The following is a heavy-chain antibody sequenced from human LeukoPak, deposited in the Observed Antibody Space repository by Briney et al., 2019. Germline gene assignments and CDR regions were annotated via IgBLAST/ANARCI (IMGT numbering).Heavy chain of an antibody. CDR3: ARCLGSGSFHFDY. CDR2: IKGRPDGETT. CDR1: GFTFSNAW. V-gene: IGHV3-15*01. J-gene: IGHJ4*02. Sequence: PGGSLRLSCAASGFTFSNAWMTWVRQAPGKGLEWVGRIKGRPDGETTDYAAPVKGRFTISRDDSKNTLYLQMNSLETEDTAVYYCARCLGSGSFHFDYWGQGTLVTVSS. D-gene: IGHD3-10*01.